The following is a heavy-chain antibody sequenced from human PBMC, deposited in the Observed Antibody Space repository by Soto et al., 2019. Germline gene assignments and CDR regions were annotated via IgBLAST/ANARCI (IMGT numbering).Heavy chain of an antibody. CDR2: ISANSGNT. V-gene: IGHV3-23*01. D-gene: IGHD2-21*02. J-gene: IGHJ4*02. Sequence: ELQLLESGGGFVQPGGSLRLSCTASGFGLSTYAISWVRQATGKGLEWVSVISANSGNTDYADSVKGRFTISRDKSENTVFLQMNRLRAEDTAVYYCALPSCGGDCYSPFDYWGQGTLVTVSS. CDR3: ALPSCGGDCYSPFDY. CDR1: GFGLSTYA.